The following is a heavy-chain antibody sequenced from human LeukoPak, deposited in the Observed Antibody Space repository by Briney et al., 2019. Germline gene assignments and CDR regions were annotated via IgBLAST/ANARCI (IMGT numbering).Heavy chain of an antibody. CDR1: GFTFSSYW. V-gene: IGHV3-7*01. Sequence: PGGSLRLSCAASGFTFSSYWMSWVRQAPGKGLEWVANIKRDGSEKYYVDSVKGRFTISRDNAKNSLYLQMNSLRAEDTAVYYCAREEHSYGYIRIGYYYYYMDVWGKGTTVTVSS. J-gene: IGHJ6*03. D-gene: IGHD5-18*01. CDR2: IKRDGSEK. CDR3: AREEHSYGYIRIGYYYYYMDV.